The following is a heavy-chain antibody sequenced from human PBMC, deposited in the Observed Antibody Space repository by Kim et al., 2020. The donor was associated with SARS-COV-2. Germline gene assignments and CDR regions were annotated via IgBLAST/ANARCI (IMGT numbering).Heavy chain of an antibody. CDR3: FARVVMPRYDFWSGYYTGEY. CDR1: GGSISSYY. J-gene: IGHJ4*02. CDR2: IYTSGST. D-gene: IGHD3-3*01. Sequence: SETLSLTCTVSGGSISSYYWSWIRQPAGKGLEWIGRIYTSGSTNYNPSLKSRVTMSVDTSKNQFSLKLSSVTAADTAVYYCFARVVMPRYDFWSGYYTGEYWGQGTLVTVSS. V-gene: IGHV4-4*07.